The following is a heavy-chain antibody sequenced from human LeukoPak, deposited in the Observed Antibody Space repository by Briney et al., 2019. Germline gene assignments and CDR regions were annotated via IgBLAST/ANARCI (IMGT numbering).Heavy chain of an antibody. CDR3: ARGLIVGATTQRLDY. CDR1: GFTFSSYS. V-gene: IGHV3-48*02. J-gene: IGHJ4*02. CDR2: ISSSTRTI. Sequence: GGSLRLSCAASGFTFSSYSMNWVRQAPGKGLEWVSYISSSTRTIYYADSVKGRFTISRDNAKNSLFLQMNSLRDEDTAVYYCARGLIVGATTQRLDYWGQGTLVTVSS. D-gene: IGHD1-26*01.